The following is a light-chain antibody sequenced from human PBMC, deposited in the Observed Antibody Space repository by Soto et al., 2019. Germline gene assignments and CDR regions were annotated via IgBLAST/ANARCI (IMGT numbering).Light chain of an antibody. CDR1: QSISGT. J-gene: IGKJ5*01. V-gene: IGKV3-20*01. Sequence: EIVMTPSPGTLSLSPGGRATLSCRASQSISGTLAWYQQKPGQAPRLLIYGASTRATSFPDRFSGSGSGTDFTLTIRRLEPEDFAVYYCQQYGSSLITFGQGTRLEIK. CDR3: QQYGSSLIT. CDR2: GAS.